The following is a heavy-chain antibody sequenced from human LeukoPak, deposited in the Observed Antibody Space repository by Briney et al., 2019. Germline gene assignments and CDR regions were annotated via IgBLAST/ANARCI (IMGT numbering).Heavy chain of an antibody. Sequence: ASVKVSCKASGYTFTSYYMHWVRQAPGQGLEWMGIINPSGGSTSYAQKFQGRVTMTRDMSTSTVYMELSSLRSEDTAVYYCATDTRLKYYYDSSGYYNDAFDIWGQGTMVTVSS. CDR2: INPSGGST. V-gene: IGHV1-46*01. CDR1: GYTFTSYY. CDR3: ATDTRLKYYYDSSGYYNDAFDI. D-gene: IGHD3-22*01. J-gene: IGHJ3*02.